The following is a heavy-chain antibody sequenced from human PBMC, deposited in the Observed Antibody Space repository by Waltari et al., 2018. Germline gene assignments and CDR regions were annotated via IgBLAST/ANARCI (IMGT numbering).Heavy chain of an antibody. CDR2: INQDGSGT. J-gene: IGHJ5*02. D-gene: IGHD3-10*01. V-gene: IGHV3-7*01. Sequence: EVQLVESGGGLVQPGGSLRLSCAASGLPFSSHWMNWVRQAPGKGLEWVALINQDGSGTYYVDSLKGRFTISRENAKNSLYLQMNSLRVEDTAIYYCARDRGWGWLDPWGQGTLVTVSS. CDR1: GLPFSSHW. CDR3: ARDRGWGWLDP.